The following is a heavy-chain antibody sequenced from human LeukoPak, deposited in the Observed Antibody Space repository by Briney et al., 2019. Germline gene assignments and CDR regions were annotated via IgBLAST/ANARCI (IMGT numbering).Heavy chain of an antibody. J-gene: IGHJ4*02. CDR3: AGGSYPFDY. V-gene: IGHV4-34*01. D-gene: IGHD1-26*01. CDR1: GGSFSGYY. Sequence: SETLSLTCAVYGGSFSGYYWSWIRQPPGKGLEWIGEINHSGSTNYNPSLKSRVTISVDTSKNQFSLKLSSVTAADTAVYYCAGGSYPFDYWGQGTLVTVPS. CDR2: INHSGST.